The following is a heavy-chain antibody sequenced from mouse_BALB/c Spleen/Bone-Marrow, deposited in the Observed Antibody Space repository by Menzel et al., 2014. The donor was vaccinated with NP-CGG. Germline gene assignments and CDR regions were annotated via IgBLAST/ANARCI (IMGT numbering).Heavy chain of an antibody. CDR1: GYTFTSYW. CDR3: TRQYGNYYAMDY. CDR2: IYPSDSYT. J-gene: IGHJ4*01. V-gene: IGHV1-69*02. Sequence: QVQLQQSGAELVRPGASVKVSCKASGYTFTSYWINWVKQRPGQGLEWIGNIYPSDSYTNYNQNFKDKATLTVDKSSSTAYMQLSSPTFEDSAVYYCTRQYGNYYAMDYWGQGTSVTVSS. D-gene: IGHD2-10*02.